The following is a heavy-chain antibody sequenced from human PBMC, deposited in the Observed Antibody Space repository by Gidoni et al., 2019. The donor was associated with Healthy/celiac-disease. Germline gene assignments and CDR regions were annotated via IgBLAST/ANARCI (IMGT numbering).Heavy chain of an antibody. D-gene: IGHD3-10*01. J-gene: IGHJ4*02. Sequence: EVQLVESGGGLVQPGGSLRLSCAAYGFTFSSYWMHWVRQAPGKGLVWVSRINSDGSSTSYADSVKGRFTISRDNAKNTLYLQMNSLRAEDTAVYYCARVHWIGNYFDYWGQGTLVTVSS. CDR1: GFTFSSYW. CDR3: ARVHWIGNYFDY. CDR2: INSDGSST. V-gene: IGHV3-74*01.